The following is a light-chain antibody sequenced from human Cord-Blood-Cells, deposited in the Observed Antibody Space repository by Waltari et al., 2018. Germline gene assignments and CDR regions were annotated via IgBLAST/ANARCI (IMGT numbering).Light chain of an antibody. CDR2: DAS. Sequence: DIQMTQSPSSLSASVAARVTIPCQASQDISNYLNWSQQKPGKAPKLLIYDASNLETGGPSRFSGSGSGTDCTFTISSLQPEDIATYYCQQYDNLLFTFGPGTKVDIK. CDR3: QQYDNLLFT. V-gene: IGKV1-33*01. J-gene: IGKJ3*01. CDR1: QDISNY.